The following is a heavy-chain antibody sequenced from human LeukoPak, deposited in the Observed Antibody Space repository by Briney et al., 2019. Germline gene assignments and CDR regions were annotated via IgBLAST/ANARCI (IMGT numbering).Heavy chain of an antibody. J-gene: IGHJ4*02. CDR3: TTDGGSPYGDNFDY. CDR1: GFTLSNAW. CDR2: IKSKTDGGTT. Sequence: GGSLRLSCAASGFTLSNAWMSWVRQAPGKGLEWVGRIKSKTDGGTTDYAAPVKGRFTISRDDSKNTLYLQMNSLKTEDTAVYYCTTDGGSPYGDNFDYWGQGTLVTVSS. D-gene: IGHD4-17*01. V-gene: IGHV3-15*01.